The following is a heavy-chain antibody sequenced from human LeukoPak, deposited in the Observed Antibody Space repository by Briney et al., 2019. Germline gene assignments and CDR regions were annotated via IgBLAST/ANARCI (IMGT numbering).Heavy chain of an antibody. J-gene: IGHJ4*02. CDR2: IIPIFGTA. CDR1: GGTFSSYA. CDR3: ARSAAAAGYFDY. Sequence: SVKVSCKASGGTFSSYAISWVRQAPGQGLEWMGGIIPIFGTANYAQKFQGRVTITADESTSTAYMELSSLRSEDTAVYYCARSAAAAGYFDYWGQGTLVTVSS. D-gene: IGHD6-13*01. V-gene: IGHV1-69*13.